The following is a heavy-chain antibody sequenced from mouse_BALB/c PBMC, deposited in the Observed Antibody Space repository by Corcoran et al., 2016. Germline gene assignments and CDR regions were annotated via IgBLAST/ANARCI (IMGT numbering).Heavy chain of an antibody. D-gene: IGHD3-3*01. CDR2: IYPGSGNT. J-gene: IGHJ4*01. V-gene: IGHV1-84*02. CDR1: GYTFTDYY. CDR3: ARGLGHYAMDY. Sequence: QIQLQQSGPALVKPGASVKISCKASGYTFTDYYINWVKQKPGQGLEWIGWIYPGSGNTKYNEKFKGKATLTVDTSSSTAYMQLSSLTSEDTAVYFCARGLGHYAMDYWGQGTSVTVSS.